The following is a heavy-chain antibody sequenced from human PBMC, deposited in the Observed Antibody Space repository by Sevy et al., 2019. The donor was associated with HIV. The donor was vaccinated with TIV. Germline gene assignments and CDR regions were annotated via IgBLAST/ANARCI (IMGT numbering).Heavy chain of an antibody. Sequence: ASVKVSCKAAGGTFSSDTISWVRQAPGQGLEWLGGITPISGRTTHAQKFHDKVTITADESTSTVYMDLSSLRSEDTAVYYFASGHYDRIGSPVLPYYIPFDSWGQGTLVTVSS. CDR2: ITPISGRT. V-gene: IGHV1-69*13. CDR1: GGTFSSDT. CDR3: ASGHYDRIGSPVLPYYIPFDS. J-gene: IGHJ4*02. D-gene: IGHD3-22*01.